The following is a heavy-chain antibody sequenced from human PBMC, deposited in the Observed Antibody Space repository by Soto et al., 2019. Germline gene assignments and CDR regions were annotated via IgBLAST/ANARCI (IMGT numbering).Heavy chain of an antibody. CDR3: ASIQTVQLERPPYYYYYMDV. D-gene: IGHD1-1*01. Sequence: PSETLSLTCTVSGGSISSYYWSWIRQPPGKGLEWIGYIYYSGSTNYNPSLKSRVTISVDTSKNQFSLKLSSVTAADTAVYYCASIQTVQLERPPYYYYYMDVWGKGTTVTVSS. CDR1: GGSISSYY. V-gene: IGHV4-59*08. J-gene: IGHJ6*03. CDR2: IYYSGST.